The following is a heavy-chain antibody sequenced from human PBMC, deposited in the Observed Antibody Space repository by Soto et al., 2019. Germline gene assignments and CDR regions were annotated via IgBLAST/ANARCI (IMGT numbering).Heavy chain of an antibody. V-gene: IGHV3-9*01. J-gene: IGHJ6*02. Sequence: EVQLVEAGGGWVHPGKSLRLSCVASGLTFDDHVMHWVRQVPGKGLEGVGHISWNGYSIGYGGSVRGRFTLSRDNAKNTLYLKMNSLRPEDTALYYCARSWSGSTSGRVDVWGQGTTVTVSS. D-gene: IGHD3-3*01. CDR2: ISWNGYSI. CDR3: ARSWSGSTSGRVDV. CDR1: GLTFDDHV.